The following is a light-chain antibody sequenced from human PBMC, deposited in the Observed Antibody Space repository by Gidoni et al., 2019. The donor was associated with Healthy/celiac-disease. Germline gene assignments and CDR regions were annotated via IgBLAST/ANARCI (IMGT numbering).Light chain of an antibody. V-gene: IGKV1-39*01. CDR3: QQSYSTPLS. CDR2: YAS. CDR1: ESISSY. Sequence: DIQMTHSPSSLSASVGDRVPITCRATESISSYSSWYQHKPGRDPKLLIYYASSLQSGVPSRYSGSGSGTDFTLTISSLQPEDFATYYCQQSYSTPLSFDGGTKVEIK. J-gene: IGKJ4*01.